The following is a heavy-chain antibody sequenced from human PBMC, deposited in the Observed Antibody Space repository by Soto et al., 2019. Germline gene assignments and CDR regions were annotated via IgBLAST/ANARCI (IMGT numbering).Heavy chain of an antibody. CDR1: GDSINSSHW. CDR3: AALYFWSGPWTHTRLDY. V-gene: IGHV4-4*02. Sequence: SETLSLTCGVSGDSINSSHWWNWVRQPPGKGLEWIGQISHSGSTNYNPSLTSRVTISVDKSKNHFSLKLTSVTAADTAVYYCAALYFWSGPWTHTRLDYWGKGTLVTVAS. J-gene: IGHJ4*02. D-gene: IGHD3-3*01. CDR2: ISHSGST.